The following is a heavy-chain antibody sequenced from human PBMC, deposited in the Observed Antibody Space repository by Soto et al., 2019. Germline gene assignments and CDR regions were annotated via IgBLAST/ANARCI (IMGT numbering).Heavy chain of an antibody. CDR3: ARRKWGGTTSLFDY. CDR1: GGSVSSGSYY. V-gene: IGHV4-61*01. Sequence: PSETLSLTCTVSGGSVSSGSYYWSWIRQPPGKGLEWIGYIYYSGSTNYNPSLKSRVTISVDTSKNQFSLKLSSVTAADTAVYYCARRKWGGTTSLFDYWGQGTLVTVSS. CDR2: IYYSGST. J-gene: IGHJ4*02. D-gene: IGHD1-1*01.